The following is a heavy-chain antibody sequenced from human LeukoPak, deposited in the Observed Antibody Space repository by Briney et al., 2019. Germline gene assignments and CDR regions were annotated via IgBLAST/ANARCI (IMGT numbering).Heavy chain of an antibody. CDR3: GRRELSGTYLFDY. D-gene: IGHD1-26*01. V-gene: IGHV4-39*07. CDR2: IYYGGST. J-gene: IGHJ4*02. CDR1: GGSISRNSDY. Sequence: PSETLSLTCTVSGGSISRNSDYWGWIRQPPGKGLEWIGSIYYGGSTYYNPSLKSRITISVDTSKNQFSLKLSSVTAADTAVYYCGRRELSGTYLFDYWGQGTLVTVSS.